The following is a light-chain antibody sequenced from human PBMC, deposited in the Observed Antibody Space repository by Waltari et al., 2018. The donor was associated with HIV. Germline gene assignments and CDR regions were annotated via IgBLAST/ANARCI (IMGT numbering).Light chain of an antibody. V-gene: IGLV2-11*01. CDR3: CSLAGSYIV. CDR2: DVR. CDR1: SSDVGAYNR. J-gene: IGLJ1*01. Sequence: QSALTQPRSVSGSPGQSVTISCTGTSSDVGAYNRVSWYQQHPGKAPKVVIYDVRERPAGVPDRFSGSKSANTASLTISGLQADDEADYHCCSLAGSYIVFGTGTKVTVL.